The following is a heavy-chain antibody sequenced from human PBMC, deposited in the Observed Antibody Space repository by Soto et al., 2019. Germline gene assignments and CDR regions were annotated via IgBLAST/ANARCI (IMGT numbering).Heavy chain of an antibody. CDR1: GGSISSSNC. CDR2: IYHSGST. V-gene: IGHV4-4*02. CDR3: ARDVLRYFDWSTP. D-gene: IGHD3-9*01. J-gene: IGHJ5*02. Sequence: QVQLQESGPGLVKPSGTLSLTCAVSGGSISSSNCWSWVRQPPGKGLAWIGEIYHSGSTNYNPSLMSRFTISVDKSKNQFSLKLSSVTAADTAVYYCARDVLRYFDWSTPWGQGTLVTVSS.